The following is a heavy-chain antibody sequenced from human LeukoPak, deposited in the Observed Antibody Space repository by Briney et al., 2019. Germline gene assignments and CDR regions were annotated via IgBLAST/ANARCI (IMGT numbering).Heavy chain of an antibody. CDR2: ISGDGGST. J-gene: IGHJ4*02. CDR3: ARDSYMFGSDY. CDR1: GFTFYDYA. V-gene: IGHV3-43*02. Sequence: PGGSLRLSCAASGFTFYDYAMHWVRQTPGKGLEWVSLISGDGGSTYYADSMKGRFTISRDNAKNSVFLQMNTLRAEDTAVYYCARDSYMFGSDYWGQGTLVTVSP. D-gene: IGHD3-10*02.